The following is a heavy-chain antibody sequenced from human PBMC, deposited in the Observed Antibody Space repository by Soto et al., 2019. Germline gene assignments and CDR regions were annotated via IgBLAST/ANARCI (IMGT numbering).Heavy chain of an antibody. Sequence: ASVKVSCKTSGYTSNTYGINWVRQAPGQGLELMGWISAYDGKTTYAEKFQGRVTLTTDTSTSTAYMELRSLRSDDTAIYYCARDPHEFWTSYWFDPWGQGTPVT. CDR1: GYTSNTYG. J-gene: IGHJ5*02. D-gene: IGHD3-3*01. CDR2: ISAYDGKT. CDR3: ARDPHEFWTSYWFDP. V-gene: IGHV1-18*01.